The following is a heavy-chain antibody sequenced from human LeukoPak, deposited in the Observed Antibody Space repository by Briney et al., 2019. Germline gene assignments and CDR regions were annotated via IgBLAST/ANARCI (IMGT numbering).Heavy chain of an antibody. CDR1: GYSISSGYF. V-gene: IGHV4-38-2*02. CDR2: IYQSETA. J-gene: IGHJ3*02. D-gene: IGHD4-11*01. Sequence: SETLSLTCTVSGYSISSGYFWGWMRQPPGKGLEWIGSIYQSETAHYNPSLKSRVTISVDTSKNQFSLKLRSVMAADTAVYYCARFSTTPRATSQAFDIWGQGTMVTVSS. CDR3: ARFSTTPRATSQAFDI.